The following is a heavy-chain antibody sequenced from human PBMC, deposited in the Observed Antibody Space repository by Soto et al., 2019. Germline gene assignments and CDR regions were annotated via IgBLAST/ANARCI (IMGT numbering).Heavy chain of an antibody. CDR1: GETFRRDV. V-gene: IGHV1-69*06. D-gene: IGHD6-6*01. J-gene: IGHJ1*01. CDR2: ITPMSGTT. CDR3: ARGVSMAGRPGFFHH. Sequence: SVKVSCKAPGETFRRDVISWVRQAPGQGLEWLGGITPMSGTTDHAQKFQGRVTISADKSTGTAYFELSSLTFDDTGVYYCARGVSMAGRPGFFHHWGQGSLVTVSS.